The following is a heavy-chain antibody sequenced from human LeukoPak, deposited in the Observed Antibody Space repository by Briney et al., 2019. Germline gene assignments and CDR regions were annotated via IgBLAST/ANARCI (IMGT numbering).Heavy chain of an antibody. V-gene: IGHV3-7*01. D-gene: IGHD3-3*01. J-gene: IGHJ4*02. Sequence: GGSPRLSCAASGFIFSSYWMGWVRQAPGKGLEWVANIKRDGSERYYVDSVKGRFTISRDNAQNSLYLQMNSLRDEDTGVYYCARDKEAAVDFWSGYYPLWGQGTLVTVSS. CDR1: GFIFSSYW. CDR2: IKRDGSER. CDR3: ARDKEAAVDFWSGYYPL.